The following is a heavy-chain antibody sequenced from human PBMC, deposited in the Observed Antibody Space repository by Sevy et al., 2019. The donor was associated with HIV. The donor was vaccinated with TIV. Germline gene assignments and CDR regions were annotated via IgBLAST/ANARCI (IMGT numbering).Heavy chain of an antibody. J-gene: IGHJ3*01. Sequence: GESLKISCQASGYSFTAHWIGWVRQMPGKGLGWMGILFPGNSDVRSFQVQVTVSVARSTTTAYRHWGSLTAWDGAIYYCGRGGHLSLDAFGFWGLGTMVTVSS. V-gene: IGHV5-51*01. CDR2: LFPGNSDV. CDR1: GYSFTAHW. CDR3: GRGGHLSLDAFGF. D-gene: IGHD2-15*01.